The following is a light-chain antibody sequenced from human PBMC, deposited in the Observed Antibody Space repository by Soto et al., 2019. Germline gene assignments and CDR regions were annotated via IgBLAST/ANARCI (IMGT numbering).Light chain of an antibody. J-gene: IGKJ1*01. CDR1: QNVNSN. V-gene: IGKV3-15*01. CDR3: QHYNSYSEA. Sequence: EIVMTQSPATVSVSPGERATLSCRASQNVNSNLAWYQQKPGQPPRLLIYGAYTRATGVPARFSGSGSGTEFTLTISSLQPDDFATYYCQHYNSYSEAFGQGTKVDI. CDR2: GAY.